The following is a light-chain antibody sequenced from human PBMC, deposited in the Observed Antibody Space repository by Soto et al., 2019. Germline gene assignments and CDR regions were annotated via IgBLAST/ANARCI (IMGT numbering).Light chain of an antibody. CDR2: DAS. CDR1: QRISKY. J-gene: IGKJ1*01. CDR3: QQYTNTNNPWM. Sequence: DIQMTQSPSSLSASVGDTVTITCRASQRISKYVSWYQQKPGKAPKLLVYDASTLQSGVASRFSGSGSGTEFTLIISGLQPDDSATYYCQQYTNTNNPWMFGQGTKVDI. V-gene: IGKV1-17*01.